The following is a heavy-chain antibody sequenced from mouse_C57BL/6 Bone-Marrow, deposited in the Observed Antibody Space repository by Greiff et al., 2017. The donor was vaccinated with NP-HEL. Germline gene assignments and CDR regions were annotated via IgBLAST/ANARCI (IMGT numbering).Heavy chain of an antibody. CDR3: ARWRYY. J-gene: IGHJ2*01. CDR1: GYTFTSYG. Sequence: QVQLQQSGAELARPGASVKLSCKASGYTFTSYGISWVKQRTGQGLEWIGEIYPRSGNTYYNEKFKGKATLTADKSSSTAYMELRSLTSEDSAVYFCARWRYYWGQGTTLTVSS. CDR2: IYPRSGNT. V-gene: IGHV1-81*01.